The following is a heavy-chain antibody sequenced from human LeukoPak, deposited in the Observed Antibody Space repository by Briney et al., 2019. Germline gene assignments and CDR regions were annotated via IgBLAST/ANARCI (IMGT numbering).Heavy chain of an antibody. CDR3: TRLYSGSHV. J-gene: IGHJ4*02. CDR2: IYSGGNT. V-gene: IGHV3-66*02. CDR1: GFSVSYSY. D-gene: IGHD1-26*01. Sequence: GGSLRLSCAASGFSVSYSYMSWVRQAPGMGLEWVSVIYSGGNTHYADSVKGRFIISRDNSKNTLDLQMNSLKDEDTGVYYCTRLYSGSHVWGQGTLDTVSS.